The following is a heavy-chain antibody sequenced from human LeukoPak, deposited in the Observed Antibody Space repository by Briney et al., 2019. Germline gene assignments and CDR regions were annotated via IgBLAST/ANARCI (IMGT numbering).Heavy chain of an antibody. Sequence: ASVKVSCKASGYTFTSYYMHWVRQAPGQGLEWMGIMNPSGGSTTHAQKFQGRVTMTRGTSTGTVYMELSSLRSEDTAVYYCTSSSSEETIAYWGQGTLVTVSS. J-gene: IGHJ4*02. CDR3: TSSSSEETIAY. V-gene: IGHV1-46*01. D-gene: IGHD6-6*01. CDR1: GYTFTSYY. CDR2: MNPSGGST.